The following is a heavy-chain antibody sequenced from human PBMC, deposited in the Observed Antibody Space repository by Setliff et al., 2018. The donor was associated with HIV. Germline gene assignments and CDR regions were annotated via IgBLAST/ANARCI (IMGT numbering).Heavy chain of an antibody. D-gene: IGHD3-10*01. CDR2: LSSDGRYI. CDR1: GFIFRNYN. V-gene: IGHV3-21*01. J-gene: IGHJ4*02. Sequence: GGSLRLSCAASGFIFRNYNMNWVRQAPGKGLEWVSSLSSDGRYIYYADSVRGRFTISRDDAKNSLYLQMYSLRAEDTAVYYCARDPNAYYSGTFGWGQGTLVTVSS. CDR3: ARDPNAYYSGTFG.